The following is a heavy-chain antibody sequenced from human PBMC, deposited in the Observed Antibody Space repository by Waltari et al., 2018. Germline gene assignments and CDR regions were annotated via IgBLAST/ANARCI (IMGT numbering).Heavy chain of an antibody. CDR2: IWYDGSNK. D-gene: IGHD5-12*01. V-gene: IGHV3-33*01. Sequence: QVQLVESGGGVVQPGRSLRLSCAASGFTFSSYGMHWVRQAPGKGLGWVAFIWYDGSNKYYADSVKGRFTLSRDNSKNTLYLQMNSLRDDDTAVYYCAREGYGYYCEHWGQGTRVSVSS. CDR1: GFTFSSYG. CDR3: AREGYGYYCEH. J-gene: IGHJ4*02.